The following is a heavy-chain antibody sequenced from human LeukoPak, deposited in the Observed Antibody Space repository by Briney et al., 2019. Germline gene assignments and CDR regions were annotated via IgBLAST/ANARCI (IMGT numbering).Heavy chain of an antibody. D-gene: IGHD3-10*01. CDR2: IYSDDYI. Sequence: RPGGSLRLSCAASRFAVSNVYMTWVRQAPGKGLEWVSVIYSDDYIYYADSVKGRFTISRDNSKNTLYLQMNSLRAEDTAVYYCAKTSYGSGSYSWFDPWGQGTLVTVSS. J-gene: IGHJ5*02. V-gene: IGHV3-53*01. CDR3: AKTSYGSGSYSWFDP. CDR1: RFAVSNVY.